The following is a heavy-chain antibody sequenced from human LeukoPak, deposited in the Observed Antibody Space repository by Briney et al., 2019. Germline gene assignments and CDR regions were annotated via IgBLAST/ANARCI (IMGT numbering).Heavy chain of an antibody. Sequence: GRSLRLSCAASGFTFSSYGMHWVRQAPGKGLEWVAVIWYDGSNKYYADSVKGRFTISRDNSKNTLYLQMNSLRAEDTAVYYCAKDGDYYDSSGYDYWDQGTLVTVSS. J-gene: IGHJ4*02. CDR3: AKDGDYYDSSGYDY. CDR1: GFTFSSYG. CDR2: IWYDGSNK. V-gene: IGHV3-33*06. D-gene: IGHD3-22*01.